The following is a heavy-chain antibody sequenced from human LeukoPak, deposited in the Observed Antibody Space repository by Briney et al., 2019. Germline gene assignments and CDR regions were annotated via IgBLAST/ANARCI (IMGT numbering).Heavy chain of an antibody. Sequence: PSETLSLTCAVYGGSFSGYYWSWICQPPGKGLEWIGEINHSGSTNYNPSLKSRVTISVDTSKNQFSLKLSSVTAADTAVYYCASSGGIVVVPAAKSFDYWGQGTLVTVSS. V-gene: IGHV4-34*01. J-gene: IGHJ4*02. CDR2: INHSGST. CDR1: GGSFSGYY. CDR3: ASSGGIVVVPAAKSFDY. D-gene: IGHD2-2*01.